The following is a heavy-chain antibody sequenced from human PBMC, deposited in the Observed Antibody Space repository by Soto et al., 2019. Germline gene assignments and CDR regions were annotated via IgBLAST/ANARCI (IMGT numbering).Heavy chain of an antibody. CDR1: GFTFSSYA. Sequence: GGSLRLSCAASGFTFSSYAMHWVRQAPGKGLEWVAVISYDGSNKYYADSVKGRFTISRDNSKNTLYLQMNSLRAEDTAVYYCARDRIAARPRLGWFDPWGQGTLVTVSS. CDR3: ARDRIAARPRLGWFDP. CDR2: ISYDGSNK. D-gene: IGHD6-6*01. V-gene: IGHV3-30-3*01. J-gene: IGHJ5*02.